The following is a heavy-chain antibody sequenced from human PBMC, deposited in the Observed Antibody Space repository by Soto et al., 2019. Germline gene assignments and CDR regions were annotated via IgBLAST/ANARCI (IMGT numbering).Heavy chain of an antibody. CDR2: ISYDGSNK. J-gene: IGHJ6*02. V-gene: IGHV3-30*18. Sequence: PVGSLRLSCAASGFTFSSDAMHWVREARGKGLEWVAGISYDGSNKYYADSVKGRFTISRDNSKNTLYLQMNSLRAEDTAVYYCAKMGHYYDSSGFYYYGMDVWGQGTTVTVSS. CDR1: GFTFSSDA. D-gene: IGHD3-22*01. CDR3: AKMGHYYDSSGFYYYGMDV.